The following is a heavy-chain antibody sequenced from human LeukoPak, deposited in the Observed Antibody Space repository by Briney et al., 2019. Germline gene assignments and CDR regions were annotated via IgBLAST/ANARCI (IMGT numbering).Heavy chain of an antibody. Sequence: SSETLSLTCAVYGGSFSGYYWSWIRQPPGKRLEWIGEINHSGSTNYNPSLKSRVTISVDTSKNQFSLKLSSVTAADTAVYYCARVRGSYYSFDYWGQGTLVTVSS. CDR3: ARVRGSYYSFDY. CDR1: GGSFSGYY. CDR2: INHSGST. J-gene: IGHJ4*02. V-gene: IGHV4-34*01. D-gene: IGHD1-26*01.